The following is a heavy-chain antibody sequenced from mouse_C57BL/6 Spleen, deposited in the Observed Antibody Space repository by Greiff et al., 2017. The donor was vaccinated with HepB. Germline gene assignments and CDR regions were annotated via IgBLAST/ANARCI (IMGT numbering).Heavy chain of an antibody. Sequence: EVKLMESGGDLVKPGGSLKLSCAASGFTFSSYGMSWVRQTPDKRLEWVATISSGGSYTYYPDSVKGRFTISRANAKNNLYLQMSSLKSEDTAMYDSGRKIRGAMDYWGQGTSVTVSS. CDR1: GFTFSSYG. CDR2: ISSGGSYT. CDR3: GRKIRGAMDY. V-gene: IGHV5-6*01. J-gene: IGHJ4*01.